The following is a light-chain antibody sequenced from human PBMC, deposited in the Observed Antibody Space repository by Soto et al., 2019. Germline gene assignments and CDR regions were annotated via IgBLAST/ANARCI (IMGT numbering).Light chain of an antibody. CDR2: GAS. V-gene: IGKV3-20*01. J-gene: IGKJ2*01. CDR3: QHYGASPKYT. Sequence: EIVLTQSPGTLSLSPGQRATLSCRPSQSVSSSSLAWYQQRPGQAPRLLIYGASRRATGIPDRFSGSGSGTDFTLTISRLEPEDFAVYYCQHYGASPKYTFGQGTKLEIK. CDR1: QSVSSSS.